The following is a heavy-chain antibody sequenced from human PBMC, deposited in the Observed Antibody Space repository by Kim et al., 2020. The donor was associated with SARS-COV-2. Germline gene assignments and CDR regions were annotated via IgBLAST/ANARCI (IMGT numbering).Heavy chain of an antibody. J-gene: IGHJ4*02. D-gene: IGHD2-2*01. CDR2: ISGSGGST. V-gene: IGHV3-23*01. CDR3: AKDHDQQGY. Sequence: GGSLRLSCTASGLTFSSHAMNWVRQAPGKGLEWVSAISGSGGSTYYADSVKGRFTISRDNSKNTLYLQMNSLRAEDTALYYCAKDHDQQGYWGRGTLVTVSS. CDR1: GLTFSSHA.